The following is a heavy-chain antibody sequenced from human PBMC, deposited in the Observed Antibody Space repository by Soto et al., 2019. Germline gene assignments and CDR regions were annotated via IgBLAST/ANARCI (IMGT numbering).Heavy chain of an antibody. CDR3: ASPYGGDGAEDAFDI. CDR1: GGSISSGSYY. V-gene: IGHV4-39*01. D-gene: IGHD4-17*01. CDR2: IYYSGST. Sequence: SETLSLTCTVSGGSISSGSYYWGWIRQPPGKGLEWIGSIYYSGSTYYNPSLKSRVTISVDTSKNQFSLKLSSVTAADTAVYYCASPYGGDGAEDAFDIWGQGTMVTVSS. J-gene: IGHJ3*02.